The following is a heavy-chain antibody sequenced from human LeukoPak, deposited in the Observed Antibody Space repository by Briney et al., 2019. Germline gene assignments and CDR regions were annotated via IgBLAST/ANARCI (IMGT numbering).Heavy chain of an antibody. Sequence: GASLKISCKGSGYSFSNYWIGWVRQMPGKGLEWMGIIYPGDSDTRYSPSFQGQVTISADKSISTAYLQWNSPKASDTAMYYCARSNSGWYGSFDYWGQGTLVTVSS. D-gene: IGHD6-19*01. CDR1: GYSFSNYW. CDR2: IYPGDSDT. V-gene: IGHV5-51*01. J-gene: IGHJ4*02. CDR3: ARSNSGWYGSFDY.